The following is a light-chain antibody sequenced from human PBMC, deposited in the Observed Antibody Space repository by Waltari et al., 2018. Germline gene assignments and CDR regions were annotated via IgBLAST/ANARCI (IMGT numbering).Light chain of an antibody. V-gene: IGLV2-23*02. J-gene: IGLJ1*01. CDR2: EVI. CDR3: CSYAGSGTYV. Sequence: QSALTQPASVSGTPGQSITISCTGTKSDVGNYNLVSWYQHHPGEAPKLMICEVIKRPSGVSIRFSGAKSGNTASLTISGLQAEDEADYYCCSYAGSGTYVFGTGTKVTVL. CDR1: KSDVGNYNL.